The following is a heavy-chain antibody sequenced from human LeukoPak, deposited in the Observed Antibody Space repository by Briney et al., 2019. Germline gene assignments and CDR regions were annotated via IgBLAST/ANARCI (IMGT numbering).Heavy chain of an antibody. CDR2: IYYSGNT. J-gene: IGHJ6*03. CDR3: AGTVRPGVNYYYYYMDV. CDR1: GGSISSYY. D-gene: IGHD6-6*01. V-gene: IGHV4-59*01. Sequence: PSETLSLTCTVSGGSISSYYWSWIRQPPGKGLEWIGYIYYSGNTNYNPSVKSRVTISVDTSKNRFSLKLSSMTAADTAVYYCAGTVRPGVNYYYYYMDVWGRGTTVTVSS.